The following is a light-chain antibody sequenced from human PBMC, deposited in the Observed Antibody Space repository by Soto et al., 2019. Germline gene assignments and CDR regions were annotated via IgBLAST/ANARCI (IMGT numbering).Light chain of an antibody. J-gene: IGLJ3*02. CDR2: GVT. V-gene: IGLV2-8*01. Sequence: QSALAQPPSASGSPGQSVTISCTASGSDIGAYNFVSWYQQHPGKAPKLMIFGVTERPSGVPDRFSGSKSGNTASLTVSGLQSDDEAVYYCYSYAGRNIWVFGGGTKLTVL. CDR1: GSDIGAYNF. CDR3: YSYAGRNIWV.